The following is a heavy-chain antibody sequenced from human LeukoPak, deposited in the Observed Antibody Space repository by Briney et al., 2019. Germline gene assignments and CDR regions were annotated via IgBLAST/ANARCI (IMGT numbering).Heavy chain of an antibody. D-gene: IGHD1-1*01. Sequence: GGSLRLSCAASGFTFSDYDMHWVRHATGKGLEWVSAIGTAGDTYYTGSVKGRFTISRENAKNSLYLQMNSLRAGGTAVYYCARVAKERVGGVYYFDYWGQGTLVTVSS. CDR1: GFTFSDYD. J-gene: IGHJ4*02. CDR2: IGTAGDT. V-gene: IGHV3-13*01. CDR3: ARVAKERVGGVYYFDY.